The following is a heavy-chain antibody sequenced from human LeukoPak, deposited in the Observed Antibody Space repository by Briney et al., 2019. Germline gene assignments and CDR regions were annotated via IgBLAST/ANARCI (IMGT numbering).Heavy chain of an antibody. CDR3: SFPGGTGWSFEY. CDR2: IRYDGSDK. J-gene: IGHJ4*02. V-gene: IGHV3-30*02. CDR1: GFSFGTYG. Sequence: PGGSLRLSCAGSGFSFGTYGMQWVRQAPGKGLEWVAFIRYDGSDKYYADSVKDRFTISRDNFKNTLYLQMNSLRPEDTAVYYCSFPGGTGWSFEYWGQGTLVTVSP. D-gene: IGHD6-19*01.